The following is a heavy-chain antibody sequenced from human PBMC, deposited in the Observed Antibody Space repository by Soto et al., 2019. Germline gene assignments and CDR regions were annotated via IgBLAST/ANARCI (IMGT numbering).Heavy chain of an antibody. J-gene: IGHJ4*02. CDR3: ARGMTTVTTFDY. D-gene: IGHD4-17*01. Sequence: SETLSLTCSVSGGSISSGGYSCNWIRQPPGKGLEWIGYIYHSGSTYYNPSLKSRVTISVDRSKNQFSLKLSSVTAADTAVYYCARGMTTVTTFDYWGQGTLVTVSS. V-gene: IGHV4-30-2*01. CDR1: GGSISSGGYS. CDR2: IYHSGST.